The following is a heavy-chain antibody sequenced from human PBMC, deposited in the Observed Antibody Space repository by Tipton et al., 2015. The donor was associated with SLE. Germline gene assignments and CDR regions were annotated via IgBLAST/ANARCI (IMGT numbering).Heavy chain of an antibody. D-gene: IGHD3-3*01. V-gene: IGHV4-59*08. J-gene: IGHJ6*02. CDR1: GGSISSYY. CDR3: ARGKYYDFWSGHIRGYGMDV. CDR2: IYYSGST. Sequence: TLSLTCTVSGGSISSYYWSWIRLPPGKGLEWIGYIYYSGSTNYNPSLKSRVTISVDTSKNQFSLKLSSVTAADTAVYYCARGKYYDFWSGHIRGYGMDVWGQGTTVTVSS.